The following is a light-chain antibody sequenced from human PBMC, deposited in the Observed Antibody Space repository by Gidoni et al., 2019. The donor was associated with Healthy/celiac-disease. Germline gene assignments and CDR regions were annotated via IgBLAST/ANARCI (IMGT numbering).Light chain of an antibody. J-gene: IGKJ5*01. CDR2: DAS. CDR1: QSVSSY. Sequence: EIVLTQSPATLYLSPGERATLSCRASQSVSSYLAWYQQKPGQAPRLLIYDASNMATGIPARFSGSGSGTDFTLTISSLEPEDFAVYYCQQRSNWPPITFGQGTRLEIK. CDR3: QQRSNWPPIT. V-gene: IGKV3-11*01.